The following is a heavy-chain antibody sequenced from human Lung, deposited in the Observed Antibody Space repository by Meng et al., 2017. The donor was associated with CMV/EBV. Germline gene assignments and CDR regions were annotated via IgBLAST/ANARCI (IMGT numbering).Heavy chain of an antibody. V-gene: IGHV3-7*01. CDR2: IKKDGSEK. CDR3: ARDYPVVVTY. Sequence: GEXXKISCEASGFTFSSYWMSWVRQAPGKGLEWVANIKKDGSEKKYVDSVKGRFTISRDNAKNSLYLQMNSLRAEDTAVYYCARDYPVVVTYWCQGTLVTVSS. J-gene: IGHJ4*02. CDR1: GFTFSSYW. D-gene: IGHD2-15*01.